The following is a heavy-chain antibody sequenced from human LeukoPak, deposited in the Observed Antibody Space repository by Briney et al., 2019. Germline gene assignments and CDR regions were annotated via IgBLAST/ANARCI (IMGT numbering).Heavy chain of an antibody. Sequence: SETLSLTCTVSGGSISSYYWSWLRQPAGKGLEWIGRIYTSGGTNYNPSLKSRVTMSVDTSKNQFSLKLSSVTAADTAVYYCARDYYDSSGYPGGGYYYYYMDVWGKGTTVTVSS. V-gene: IGHV4-4*07. D-gene: IGHD3-22*01. CDR1: GGSISSYY. CDR2: IYTSGGT. J-gene: IGHJ6*03. CDR3: ARDYYDSSGYPGGGYYYYYMDV.